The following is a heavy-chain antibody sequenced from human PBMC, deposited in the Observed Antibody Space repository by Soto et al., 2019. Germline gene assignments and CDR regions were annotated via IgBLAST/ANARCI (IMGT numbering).Heavy chain of an antibody. Sequence: GASVKVSCKVSGYTLTELSMHWVRQAPGKGLEWMGGFDPEDGETIYAQKFQGRVTMTEDTSTDTAYMELSSLRSEDTAVYYCATEPLIAVAKNLFDYWGQGTLVTVSS. V-gene: IGHV1-24*01. CDR3: ATEPLIAVAKNLFDY. J-gene: IGHJ4*02. CDR1: GYTLTELS. CDR2: FDPEDGET. D-gene: IGHD6-19*01.